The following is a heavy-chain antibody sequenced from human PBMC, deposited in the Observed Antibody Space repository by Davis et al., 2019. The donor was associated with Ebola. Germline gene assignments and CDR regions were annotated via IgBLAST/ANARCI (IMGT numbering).Heavy chain of an antibody. CDR3: ARDPRQYSRSGYSNH. CDR2: IGHSRSPI. D-gene: IGHD3-22*01. Sequence: PGGSLRLSCTASGFTFSSYSMDWVRQAPGKGLEWISYIGHSRSPIYYYADSVKGRFTISRDNAKNSLYLQMNSLRDEDTAVYYCARDPRQYSRSGYSNHWGQGTLVTVSS. CDR1: GFTFSSYS. V-gene: IGHV3-48*02. J-gene: IGHJ1*01.